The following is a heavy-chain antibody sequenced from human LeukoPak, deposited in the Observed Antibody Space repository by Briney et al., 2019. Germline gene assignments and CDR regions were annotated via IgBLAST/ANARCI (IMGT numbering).Heavy chain of an antibody. CDR1: GYTFTVYY. CDR3: ASAGELWPKWDY. V-gene: IGHV1-2*02. Sequence: ASVKVSCKASGYTFTVYYMHWLRQAPGQGLEWTGLINPNSGGTNYAQKFQGRVTMTRDTSISTAYMDLSRLRSDDTAVYYCASAGELWPKWDYWGQGTLVTVSS. D-gene: IGHD3-16*01. CDR2: INPNSGGT. J-gene: IGHJ4*02.